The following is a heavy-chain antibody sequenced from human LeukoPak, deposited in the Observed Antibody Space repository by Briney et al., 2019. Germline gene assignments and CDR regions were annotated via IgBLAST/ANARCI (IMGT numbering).Heavy chain of an antibody. J-gene: IGHJ4*02. D-gene: IGHD3-10*01. V-gene: IGHV3-13*01. Sequence: GGSLRLSCAASGFTFSSNDMHWVRQATGKGLEWVSVIGTAGDTYYAGSVKGRFTISRDNSKNTLYLQMNSLRAEDTAVYYCARGPVTMVRGVISDWGQGTLVTVSS. CDR1: GFTFSSND. CDR2: IGTAGDT. CDR3: ARGPVTMVRGVISD.